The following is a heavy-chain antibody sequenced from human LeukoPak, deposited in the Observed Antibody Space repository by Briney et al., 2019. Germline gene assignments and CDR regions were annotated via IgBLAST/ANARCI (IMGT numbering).Heavy chain of an antibody. Sequence: GGSLRLSCAACGFTFSSYAMSWVRQAPGTGLGWVSGISGSGTSTYHADSVKGRFTISRDNSKNTLYLQMNSLRAEDTAVYYCARDRVYASGSRDAFGIWGQGTMVAVSS. CDR3: ARDRVYASGSRDAFGI. CDR2: ISGSGTST. D-gene: IGHD3-10*01. J-gene: IGHJ3*02. CDR1: GFTFSSYA. V-gene: IGHV3-23*01.